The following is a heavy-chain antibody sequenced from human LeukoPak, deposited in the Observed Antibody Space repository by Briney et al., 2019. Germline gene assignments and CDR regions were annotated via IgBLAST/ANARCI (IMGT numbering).Heavy chain of an antibody. D-gene: IGHD3-22*01. CDR2: INPNSGGT. Sequence: GASVKVSCKASGYTFTGYYMHWVRQAPGQGLEWMGWINPNSGGTNYAQKFQGRVTMTRDTSISTAYMELSRLRSDDTAVYYCARSSRSYYDSSGSDYWGQGTLVTVSS. J-gene: IGHJ4*02. CDR1: GYTFTGYY. CDR3: ARSSRSYYDSSGSDY. V-gene: IGHV1-2*02.